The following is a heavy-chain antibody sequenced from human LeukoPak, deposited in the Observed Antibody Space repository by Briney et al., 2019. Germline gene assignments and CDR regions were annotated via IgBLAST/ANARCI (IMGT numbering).Heavy chain of an antibody. CDR1: GFTFSYFW. CDR2: ISDTGSTI. D-gene: IGHD3-10*01. CDR3: AKDVEYGSGTPIDY. J-gene: IGHJ4*02. V-gene: IGHV3-23*01. Sequence: GGSLRLSCAASGFTFSYFWMSWVRQAPGKGLEWVSYISDTGSTIYYAGSVKGRFTISRDNSKNTLYLQMNSLRAEDTAVYYCAKDVEYGSGTPIDYWGQGTLVTVSS.